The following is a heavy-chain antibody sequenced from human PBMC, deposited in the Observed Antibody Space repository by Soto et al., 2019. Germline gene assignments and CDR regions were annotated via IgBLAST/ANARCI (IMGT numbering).Heavy chain of an antibody. CDR3: ARHRGYDILPGYPSWYSDL. D-gene: IGHD3-9*01. CDR1: GGSFGSSSHY. CDR2: INYSGST. Sequence: QLQLQESGPGLVKPSETLSLTCTVSGGSFGSSSHYWGWIRQPPGQGLEWIGSINYSGSTYYNPSLKSRVTRSVDTSKTQSSLKLSSGTAADTAVYHCARHRGYDILPGYPSWYSDLWGRGTLVTGSS. J-gene: IGHJ2*01. V-gene: IGHV4-39*01.